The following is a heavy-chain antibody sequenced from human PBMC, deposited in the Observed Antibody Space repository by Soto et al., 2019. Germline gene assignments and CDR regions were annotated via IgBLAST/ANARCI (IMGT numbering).Heavy chain of an antibody. CDR2: ISAYNGNT. V-gene: IGHV1-18*01. CDR1: GYTFTSDG. Sequence: QVQLVQSGAEVKKPGVSVTVSCKASGYTFTSDGISWVLQAPGQGLEWMGWISAYNGNTNYAQKLQGRVTTTTDTSTRTADMEVGSFSSDDTAVYYCASDWAAAGPFDFWGQGTLVTVSS. D-gene: IGHD6-13*01. J-gene: IGHJ4*02. CDR3: ASDWAAAGPFDF.